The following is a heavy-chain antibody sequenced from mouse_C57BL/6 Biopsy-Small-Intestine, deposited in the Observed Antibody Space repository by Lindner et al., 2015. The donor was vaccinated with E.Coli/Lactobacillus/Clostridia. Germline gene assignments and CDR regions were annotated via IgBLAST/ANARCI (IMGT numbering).Heavy chain of an antibody. CDR3: TIWGVRPLFDY. CDR2: INLSNGGA. V-gene: IGHV1S81*02. CDR1: GYTFTSNW. J-gene: IGHJ2*01. D-gene: IGHD2-14*01. Sequence: VQLQESGAELVKPGASGKLSCKASGYTFTSNWMHWVKQRPGQGLEWIGEINLSNGGANYNEKFKNKATLTVDKSSSTAYMQLSSPTSEDSAAYYCTIWGVRPLFDYWGQGTTLTVSS.